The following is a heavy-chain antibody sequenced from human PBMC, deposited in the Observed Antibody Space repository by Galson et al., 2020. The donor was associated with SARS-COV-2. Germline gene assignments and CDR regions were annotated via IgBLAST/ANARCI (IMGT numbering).Heavy chain of an antibody. CDR1: GGSVSGYY. Sequence: ETSETLSLTCAVYGGSVSGYYWSWIRQPPGKGLEWIGYIYYIGGTNYNPSLKSRVSISVDTSKNQFSLNLTSVTAADTAVYYCATSYSSGWYAFDYWGRGALVTVSS. J-gene: IGHJ4*02. D-gene: IGHD6-19*01. CDR2: IYYIGGT. V-gene: IGHV4-59*02. CDR3: ATSYSSGWYAFDY.